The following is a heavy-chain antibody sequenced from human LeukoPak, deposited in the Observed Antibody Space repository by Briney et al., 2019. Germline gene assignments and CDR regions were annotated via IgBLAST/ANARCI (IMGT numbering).Heavy chain of an antibody. CDR1: GFTFSSYW. V-gene: IGHV3-7*01. CDR3: AKGDKYSSTWGSSRFGRAIDY. CDR2: IKQDGSEK. D-gene: IGHD6-13*01. J-gene: IGHJ4*02. Sequence: PGGSLRLSCAASGFTFSSYWMSWVRQSPGKGLEWVANIKQDGSEKYYVDSVKGRFTISRDNAKNSLYLQMNSLRAEDTAVYYCAKGDKYSSTWGSSRFGRAIDYWGQGTLVTVSS.